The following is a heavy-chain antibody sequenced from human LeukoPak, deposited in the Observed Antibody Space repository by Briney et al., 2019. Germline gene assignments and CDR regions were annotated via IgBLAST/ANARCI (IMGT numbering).Heavy chain of an antibody. CDR3: ARWTSGYDYFDY. J-gene: IGHJ4*02. CDR1: GGSISSGGYY. CDR2: IYYSGST. D-gene: IGHD5-12*01. V-gene: IGHV4-31*03. Sequence: SQTLSLTCTVSGGSISSGGYYWSWIRQHPGKGLEWIGYIYYSGSTYYNPSLKSRVTISVDTSKNQFSLKLSSVTAADTAVYYCARWTSGYDYFDYWGQGTLVTVSS.